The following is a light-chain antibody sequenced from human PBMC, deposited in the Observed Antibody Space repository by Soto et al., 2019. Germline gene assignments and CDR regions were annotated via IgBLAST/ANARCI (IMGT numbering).Light chain of an antibody. CDR1: QSVSSS. Sequence: EIVLTQSPATLSLSPGERATLSFRASQSVSSSLAWYQQKPGQAPRLLIYDASNSSTGIPARFSGSGSGTDFTLTISSLEPEDFAVYYCQQRSNWPPYTFGQGTKLEIK. V-gene: IGKV3-11*01. CDR3: QQRSNWPPYT. J-gene: IGKJ2*01. CDR2: DAS.